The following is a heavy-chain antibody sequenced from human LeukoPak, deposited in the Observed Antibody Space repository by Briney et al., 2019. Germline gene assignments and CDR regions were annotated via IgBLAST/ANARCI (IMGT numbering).Heavy chain of an antibody. Sequence: HPGGSLRLSCAASGFTFSSYGMSWVRQAPGKGLEWVSAISGSGGSTYYADSVKGRFTISRDNSKNTLYLQMNSLRAEDTALYYCARAGDYDMLTVFDYWGQGTLVTVSS. V-gene: IGHV3-23*01. CDR1: GFTFSSYG. CDR2: ISGSGGST. CDR3: ARAGDYDMLTVFDY. D-gene: IGHD3-9*01. J-gene: IGHJ4*02.